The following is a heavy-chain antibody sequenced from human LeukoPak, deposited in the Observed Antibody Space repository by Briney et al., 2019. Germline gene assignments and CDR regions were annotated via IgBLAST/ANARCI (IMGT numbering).Heavy chain of an antibody. J-gene: IGHJ6*02. CDR2: RYYGGST. D-gene: IGHD3-22*01. Sequence: SETLSLTCAVSGGSVSSGYYYWSWIRQPPGRGLEWIVYRYYGGSTSYNPSLKSRVTISLDTSKNQFSLKLSSVTAADTAVYYCARDRGYYDSSGYYYYYGMDVWGQGTTVTVSS. CDR3: ARDRGYYDSSGYYYYYGMDV. V-gene: IGHV4-61*01. CDR1: GGSVSSGYYY.